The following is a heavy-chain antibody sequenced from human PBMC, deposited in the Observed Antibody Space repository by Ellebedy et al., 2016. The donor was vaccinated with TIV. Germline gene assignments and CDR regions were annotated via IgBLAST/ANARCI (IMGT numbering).Heavy chain of an antibody. J-gene: IGHJ6*02. CDR1: GGTFNSFA. Sequence: ASVKVSCKASGGTFNSFAISWVRQAPGQGLEWVGVTIPIFGTANYAQKFQGRVTITADEATSTAYMELSSLRSEDTAIYYCARIRDGYNRYYNYGLDVWGQGTTLTVSS. V-gene: IGHV1-69*13. CDR3: ARIRDGYNRYYNYGLDV. D-gene: IGHD5-24*01. CDR2: TIPIFGTA.